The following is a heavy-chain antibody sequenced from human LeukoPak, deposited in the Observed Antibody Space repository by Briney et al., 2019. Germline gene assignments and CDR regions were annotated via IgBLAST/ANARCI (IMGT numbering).Heavy chain of an antibody. Sequence: ASVKVSCKASGYTFTSYDINWVRQAPGQGLEWMGWMNPNSGNTGYAQKFQGRVTMTRNTSISTAYMELSSLRSEDTAVYYCARGPYYDSSGYYGYNWFDPWGQGTLVTVSS. V-gene: IGHV1-8*01. D-gene: IGHD3-22*01. CDR1: GYTFTSYD. CDR2: MNPNSGNT. J-gene: IGHJ5*02. CDR3: ARGPYYDSSGYYGYNWFDP.